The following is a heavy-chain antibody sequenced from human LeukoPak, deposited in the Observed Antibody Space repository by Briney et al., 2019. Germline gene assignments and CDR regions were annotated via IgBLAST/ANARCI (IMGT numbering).Heavy chain of an antibody. CDR3: ARDKDLGAVAGTFDY. Sequence: ASVKLSCKASGYTFTTYGISWVRQAPGQGLEWMGWISAYNGHTNYAQKLQGRVSMTTDTSTSTAYMELRSLGSDDTAVYFCARDKDLGAVAGTFDYWGQGTLVTVSS. CDR2: ISAYNGHT. J-gene: IGHJ4*02. V-gene: IGHV1-18*01. D-gene: IGHD6-19*01. CDR1: GYTFTTYG.